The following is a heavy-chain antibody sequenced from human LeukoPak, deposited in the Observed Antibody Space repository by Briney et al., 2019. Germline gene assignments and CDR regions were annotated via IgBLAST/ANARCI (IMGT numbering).Heavy chain of an antibody. CDR3: ARATYYYDSSGPAAY. CDR2: IKEDGSEK. D-gene: IGHD3-22*01. CDR1: GFTFTIYW. J-gene: IGHJ4*02. V-gene: IGHV3-7*01. Sequence: PGGSPRLSCAASGFTFTIYWMSWVRQAPGKGLEWVANIKEDGSEKYYVDSVKGRFTISRDNAKNSLYLQMNSLRAEDTAVYYCARATYYYDSSGPAAYWGQGTLVTVSS.